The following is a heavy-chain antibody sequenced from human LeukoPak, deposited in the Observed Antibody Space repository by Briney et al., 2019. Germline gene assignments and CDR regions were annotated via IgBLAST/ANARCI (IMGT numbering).Heavy chain of an antibody. CDR3: AKKYHYDSSGSDDAFDI. J-gene: IGHJ3*02. Sequence: SVKVSCKASGGTFSSYAISWVRQAPGQGLEWMGGIIPIFGTANYAQKFQGRVTITADESTSTAYMELSSLRSEDTAVYYCAKKYHYDSSGSDDAFDIWGQGTMVTVSS. CDR2: IIPIFGTA. D-gene: IGHD3-22*01. V-gene: IGHV1-69*13. CDR1: GGTFSSYA.